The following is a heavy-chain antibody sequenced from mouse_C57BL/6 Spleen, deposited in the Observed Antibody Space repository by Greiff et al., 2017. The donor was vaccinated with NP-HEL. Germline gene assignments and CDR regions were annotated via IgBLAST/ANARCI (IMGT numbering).Heavy chain of an antibody. J-gene: IGHJ2*01. CDR1: GFNIKDDY. CDR2: IDPENGDT. D-gene: IGHD1-1*01. V-gene: IGHV14-4*01. Sequence: EVHLVESGAELVRPGASVKLSCTASGFNIKDDYMHWVKQRPEQGLEWIGWIDPENGDTEYASKFQGKATITADTSSNTAYLQLSSLTSEDTAVYYCTTGFTTVVGETFDYWGQGTTLTVSS. CDR3: TTGFTTVVGETFDY.